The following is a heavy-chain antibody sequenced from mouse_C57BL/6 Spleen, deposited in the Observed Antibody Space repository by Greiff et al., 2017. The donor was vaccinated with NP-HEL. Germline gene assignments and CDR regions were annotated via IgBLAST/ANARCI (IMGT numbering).Heavy chain of an antibody. CDR3: ASAGLRD. CDR2: IYPGSGNT. V-gene: IGHV1-76*01. CDR1: GYTFTDYY. Sequence: VQLQQSGAELVRPGASVKLSCKASGYTFTDYYINWVKQRPGQGLEWIARIYPGSGNTYYNEKFKGKATLTAEKSSSTAYMQLSSLTSEDSAVYFCASAGLRDWGQGTLVTVSA. J-gene: IGHJ3*01. D-gene: IGHD1-1*01.